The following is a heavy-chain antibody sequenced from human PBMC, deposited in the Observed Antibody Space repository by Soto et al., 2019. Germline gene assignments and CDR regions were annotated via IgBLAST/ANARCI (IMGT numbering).Heavy chain of an antibody. J-gene: IGHJ6*02. D-gene: IGHD2-15*01. CDR1: GFTFRTYT. V-gene: IGHV3-21*01. CDR3: ARDRGYDAHDYYYNAMDV. Sequence: ESGGGLVQPGGSLRLSCAASGFTFRTYTMNWVRQAPGKGLEWVSGIRGFSPYTFYAESVKGRFTISRDNAKNSLYLQMNSLRAEDTAVYYCARDRGYDAHDYYYNAMDVWGQGTTVTVSS. CDR2: IRGFSPYT.